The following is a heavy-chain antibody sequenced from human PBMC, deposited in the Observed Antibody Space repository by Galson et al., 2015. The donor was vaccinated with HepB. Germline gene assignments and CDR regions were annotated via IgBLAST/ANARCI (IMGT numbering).Heavy chain of an antibody. CDR2: IYYSGST. CDR3: ARGSHDFWSGDY. CDR1: GGSISSGDYY. V-gene: IGHV4-30-4*01. J-gene: IGHJ4*02. D-gene: IGHD3-3*01. Sequence: LSLTCTVSGGSISSGDYYWSWIRQPPGKGLEWIGYIYYSGSTYYNPSLKSRVTISVDTSKNQFSLKLSSVTAADTAVYYCARGSHDFWSGDYWGQGTLVTVSS.